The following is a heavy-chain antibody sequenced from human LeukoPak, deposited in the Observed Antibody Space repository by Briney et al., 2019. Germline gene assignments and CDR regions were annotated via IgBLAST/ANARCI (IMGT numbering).Heavy chain of an antibody. CDR2: ISSSSSTI. CDR3: ARDPRDDFWSGYYWS. V-gene: IGHV3-48*01. CDR1: GFTFSSYS. J-gene: IGHJ5*02. Sequence: GGSLRLSCAASGFTFSSYSMNWVRQAPGKGLEWVSYISSSSSTIYYADSVKGRFTISRDNAKNSLYLQMNSLRAEDTAVYYCARDPRDDFWSGYYWSWGQGTLVTVSS. D-gene: IGHD3-3*01.